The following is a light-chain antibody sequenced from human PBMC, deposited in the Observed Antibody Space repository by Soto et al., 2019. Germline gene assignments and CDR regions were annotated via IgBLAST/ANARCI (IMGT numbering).Light chain of an antibody. J-gene: IGLJ2*01. CDR3: CSYAGSGTFEV. V-gene: IGLV2-11*01. CDR2: DVS. CDR1: SSDVGGYNY. Sequence: QSALTQPRSVSGSPGQSVTISCTGTSSDVGGYNYVSWYQQHPGKAPKLMIYDVSKRPSGVPDRFSGSKSGNTASLTISGLQAEDEADYYCCSYAGSGTFEVFGGGTKLTVL.